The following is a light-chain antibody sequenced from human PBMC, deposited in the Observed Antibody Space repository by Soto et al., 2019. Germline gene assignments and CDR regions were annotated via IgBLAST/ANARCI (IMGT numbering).Light chain of an antibody. CDR3: QQANSFPWT. CDR1: QAISGW. V-gene: IGKV1-12*01. Sequence: DIQMTQSPSSVSAYVGDRVTITCRASQAISGWLAWYQHKSGKAPKLLIYATSTLQSGVPSRFSGSGSWTDFTLIISSLQTVVVATKYCQQANSFPWTFSLRTKLGIK. J-gene: IGKJ1*01. CDR2: ATS.